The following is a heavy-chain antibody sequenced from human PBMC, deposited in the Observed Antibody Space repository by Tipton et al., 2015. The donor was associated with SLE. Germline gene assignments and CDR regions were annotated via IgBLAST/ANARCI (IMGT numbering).Heavy chain of an antibody. D-gene: IGHD2-8*01. Sequence: LSLTCAASGFTFSSYAMTWVRQAPGKGLEWVANIKQDGSEKYYVDSVKGRFTISRDNAKNSLYLQMNSLRAEDTAVYYCARDGVRSRPYYYYGMDVWGQGTTVTVSS. CDR3: ARDGVRSRPYYYYGMDV. CDR1: GFTFSSYA. CDR2: IKQDGSEK. V-gene: IGHV3-7*01. J-gene: IGHJ6*02.